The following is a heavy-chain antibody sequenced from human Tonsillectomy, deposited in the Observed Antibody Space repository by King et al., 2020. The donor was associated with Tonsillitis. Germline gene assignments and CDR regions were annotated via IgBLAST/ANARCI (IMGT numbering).Heavy chain of an antibody. J-gene: IGHJ4*02. CDR3: ARMVEYYDYIWGICCPHDY. CDR2: ISSSSTNI. V-gene: IGHV3-48*01. Sequence: VQLVESGGGLEQPGGSLRLSCAASGYTFSSYSMNWVRQAPGKGLEWVSYISSSSTNIYYADYVKGRFTITRDNDKNSLYLQMNSLRAEDAAVYYCARMVEYYDYIWGICCPHDYWGQGTLVTVSA. CDR1: GYTFSSYS. D-gene: IGHD3-16*01.